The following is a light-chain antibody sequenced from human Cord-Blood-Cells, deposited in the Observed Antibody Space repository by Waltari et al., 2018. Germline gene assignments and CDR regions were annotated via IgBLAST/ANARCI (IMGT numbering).Light chain of an antibody. V-gene: IGLV2-11*01. Sequence: QSALTQPRSVSGSPGQSVTISCTGTSSAVGGYTYVSWYQQHPGKAPKLMIYDVSKRPSGVPDRFSGSKSGNTASLTISGLQAEDEADYYCCSYAGSYTRVFGGGTKLTVL. CDR1: SSAVGGYTY. CDR2: DVS. CDR3: CSYAGSYTRV. J-gene: IGLJ2*01.